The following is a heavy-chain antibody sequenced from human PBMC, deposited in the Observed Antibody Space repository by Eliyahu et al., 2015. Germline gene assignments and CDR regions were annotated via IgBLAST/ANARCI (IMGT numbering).Heavy chain of an antibody. D-gene: IGHD3-9*01. CDR3: ARDRAIFNV. J-gene: IGHJ6*02. Sequence: EVQLVESGGGXVQPGGSLRXXXXASGLTFSSYYMNWVXQAPGKGLEWVSYISGSSGTIYYADSVKGRFTISRDNAKNSLYLQMNSLRAEDTAVYYCARDRAIFNVWGQGTTVTVSS. CDR1: GLTFSSYY. CDR2: ISGSSGTI. V-gene: IGHV3-48*01.